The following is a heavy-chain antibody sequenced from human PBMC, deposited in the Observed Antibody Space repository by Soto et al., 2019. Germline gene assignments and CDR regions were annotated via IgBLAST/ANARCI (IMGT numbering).Heavy chain of an antibody. D-gene: IGHD4-17*01. CDR2: IRSKAYGGTT. CDR3: TRDYGDYVRYY. Sequence: GGSLRLSCTASGFTFGDYAMSWFRQAPGKGLEWVGFIRSKAYGGTTEYAASVKGRFTISRDDSKSIAYLQMNSLKTEDTDVYYCTRDYGDYVRYYWGQGTLVTVSS. J-gene: IGHJ4*02. CDR1: GFTFGDYA. V-gene: IGHV3-49*03.